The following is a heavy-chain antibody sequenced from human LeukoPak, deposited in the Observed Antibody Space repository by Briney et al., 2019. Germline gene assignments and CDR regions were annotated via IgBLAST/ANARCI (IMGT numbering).Heavy chain of an antibody. CDR2: IDPSDSDT. Sequence: GGSLKISCKGSGYSFTNYWIGWVRQMPGKGLGWMGIIDPSDSDTRYSPSFQGQVTISADRSISTAYLQWSSLTASDTAMYYCARQTSMGRSGDYWGQGTLVTVSS. CDR1: GYSFTNYW. CDR3: ARQTSMGRSGDY. D-gene: IGHD3-10*01. J-gene: IGHJ4*02. V-gene: IGHV5-51*01.